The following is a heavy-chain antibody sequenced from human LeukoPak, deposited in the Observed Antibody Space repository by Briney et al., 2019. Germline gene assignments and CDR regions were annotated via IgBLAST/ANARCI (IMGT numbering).Heavy chain of an antibody. CDR1: GFTFSDYI. CDR2: ISGSGGST. D-gene: IGHD3-22*01. Sequence: PGGSLRLSCAASGFTFSDYILDWVRQAPGKGLEWVSAISGSGGSTYYADSVKGRFTISRDNSKNTLYLQMNSLRAEDTAVYYCAKDRDSSGYYVDAFDIWGQGTMVTVSS. V-gene: IGHV3-23*01. CDR3: AKDRDSSGYYVDAFDI. J-gene: IGHJ3*02.